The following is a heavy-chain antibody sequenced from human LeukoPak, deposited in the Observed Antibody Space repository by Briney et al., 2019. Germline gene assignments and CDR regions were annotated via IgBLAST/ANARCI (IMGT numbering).Heavy chain of an antibody. CDR2: IYHSGST. CDR3: ARDGPYDSGAFHF. V-gene: IGHV4-4*02. J-gene: IGHJ3*01. D-gene: IGHD3-22*01. Sequence: SETLSLTCAVSGGSISSSNWWSWVRRPPGKGLEWIGEIYHSGSTNYNPSLKSRVTISVDKSKNQFSLKLSSVTAADTAVYFCARDGPYDSGAFHFWGQGTMVTVSS. CDR1: GGSISSSNW.